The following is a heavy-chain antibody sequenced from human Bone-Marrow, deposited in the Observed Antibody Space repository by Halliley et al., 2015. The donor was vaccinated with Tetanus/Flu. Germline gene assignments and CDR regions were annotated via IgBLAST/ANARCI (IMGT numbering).Heavy chain of an antibody. V-gene: IGHV4-31*03. D-gene: IGHD2-21*02. CDR2: IFYSGST. Sequence: TLSLTCTVSGGSISSGDYYRSWIRQHPGKGLEWIGNIFYSGSTYYNPSLKSRLTISVDTSKNQFSLKLSSVTAADTAVYYCARAIVVLTANYFDYWGQGTLVTVSS. CDR3: ARAIVVLTANYFDY. CDR1: GGSISSGDYY. J-gene: IGHJ4*02.